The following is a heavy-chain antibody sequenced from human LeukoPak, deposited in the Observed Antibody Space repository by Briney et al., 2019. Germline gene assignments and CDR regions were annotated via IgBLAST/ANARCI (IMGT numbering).Heavy chain of an antibody. V-gene: IGHV4-4*02. D-gene: IGHD1-26*01. J-gene: IGHJ4*02. CDR1: GGSISSSNW. Sequence: SETLSLTCAVSGGSISSSNWWSWVRQPPGKGLEWIGEIYHSGSTNYNPSLKSRVTISVDTSKNQFSLKLSSVTAADTAVYYCARSGSYGGHFDYWGQGTLVTVSS. CDR3: ARSGSYGGHFDY. CDR2: IYHSGST.